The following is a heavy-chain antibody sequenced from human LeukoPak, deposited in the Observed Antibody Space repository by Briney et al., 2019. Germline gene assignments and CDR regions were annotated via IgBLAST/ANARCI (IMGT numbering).Heavy chain of an antibody. V-gene: IGHV4-4*02. Sequence: SETLSLTCAVSGGSISSSNWWSWVRQPPGKGLEWIGEIYHSGSTDYNPSLKSRVTISVDKSKNQFSLKLSSVTAVDTAVYYCARGPYCSGGSCLGGGAFDIWGQGTMVTVSS. CDR3: ARGPYCSGGSCLGGGAFDI. J-gene: IGHJ3*02. CDR1: GGSISSSNW. CDR2: IYHSGST. D-gene: IGHD2-15*01.